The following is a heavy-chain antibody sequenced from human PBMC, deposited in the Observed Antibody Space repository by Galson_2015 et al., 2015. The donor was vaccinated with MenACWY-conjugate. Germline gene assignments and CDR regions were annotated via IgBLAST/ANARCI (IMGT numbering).Heavy chain of an antibody. Sequence: SLRLSCAASGFTFSDHYLDWVRQAPGKGLEWIGRSRDNTNSYTSEYAASVKGRFTISRDHSKNSLYMHMNSLKTEDTAVYYCVRTLTPMTTFASHWGQGTLVTVSS. CDR2: SRDNTNSYTS. CDR3: VRTLTPMTTFASH. V-gene: IGHV3-72*01. CDR1: GFTFSDHY. J-gene: IGHJ4*02. D-gene: IGHD4-17*01.